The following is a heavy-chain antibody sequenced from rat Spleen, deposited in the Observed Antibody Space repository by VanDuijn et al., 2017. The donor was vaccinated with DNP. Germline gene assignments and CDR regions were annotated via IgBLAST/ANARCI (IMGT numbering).Heavy chain of an antibody. CDR1: DYSITGNY. Sequence: EVQLQESGPGRVKPSQSLSLTCSVTDYSITGNYWGWIRKFPGNKMEWMGYISYSGSTNYNPSLKSRISITRDTSKNQFFLQLNSVSSEDTATYYCARWDYNSYTWDYWGQGVMVTVSS. D-gene: IGHD1-2*01. V-gene: IGHV3-1*01. J-gene: IGHJ2*01. CDR2: ISYSGST. CDR3: ARWDYNSYTWDY.